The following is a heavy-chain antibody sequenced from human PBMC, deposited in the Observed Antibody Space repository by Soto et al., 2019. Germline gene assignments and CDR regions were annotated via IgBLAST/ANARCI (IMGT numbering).Heavy chain of an antibody. J-gene: IGHJ5*02. Sequence: ASVKVSCKASGYTFFTYDISWVRQAPGQGLEWMGWISTYSGDTKYAQKFQGRVTMTTDTSTTTAYLGLRSLRSDDTAVYYCARHHGPTTSENWFDPGGQGTLVTVSS. CDR1: GYTFFTYD. CDR3: ARHHGPTTSENWFDP. CDR2: ISTYSGDT. V-gene: IGHV1-18*01. D-gene: IGHD5-12*01.